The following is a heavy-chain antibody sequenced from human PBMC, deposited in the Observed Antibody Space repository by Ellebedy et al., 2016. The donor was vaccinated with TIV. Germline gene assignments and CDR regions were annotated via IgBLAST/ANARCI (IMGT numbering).Heavy chain of an antibody. V-gene: IGHV1-69*13. D-gene: IGHD1-26*01. CDR3: ATGGSYSLPYPY. Sequence: SVKVSXXASGGTFSSYAISWVRQAPGQGLEWMGGIIPIFGTANYAQKFQGRVTITADESTSTAYMELSSLRSEDTAVYYCATGGSYSLPYPYWGQGTLVTVSS. CDR2: IIPIFGTA. J-gene: IGHJ4*02. CDR1: GGTFSSYA.